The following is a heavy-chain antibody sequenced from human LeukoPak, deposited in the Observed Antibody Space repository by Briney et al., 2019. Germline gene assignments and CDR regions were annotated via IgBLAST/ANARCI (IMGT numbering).Heavy chain of an antibody. D-gene: IGHD3-10*01. V-gene: IGHV3-48*01. J-gene: IGHJ4*02. Sequence: GGSLRLSCAASGFTFSSYSMNWVRQAPGKGLEWVSYISSSSTIYYADSVKGRFTISRDNAKNSLYLQMNSLRAEDTAVYYCARDFGDPIDYWGQGTLVTVSS. CDR1: GFTFSSYS. CDR3: ARDFGDPIDY. CDR2: ISSSSTI.